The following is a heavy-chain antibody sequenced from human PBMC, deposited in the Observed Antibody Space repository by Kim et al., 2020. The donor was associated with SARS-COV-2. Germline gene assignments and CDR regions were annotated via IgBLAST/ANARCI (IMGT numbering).Heavy chain of an antibody. D-gene: IGHD6-6*01. CDR2: IYPGDSDT. Sequence: GESLKISCKGSGYSFTSYWIGWVRQMPGKGLEWMGIIYPGDSDTRYSPSFQGQVTISADKSISTAYLQWSSLKASDTAMYYCARGVGVPRQLVGAVYFDYWGQGTLVTVSS. CDR1: GYSFTSYW. CDR3: ARGVGVPRQLVGAVYFDY. V-gene: IGHV5-51*01. J-gene: IGHJ4*02.